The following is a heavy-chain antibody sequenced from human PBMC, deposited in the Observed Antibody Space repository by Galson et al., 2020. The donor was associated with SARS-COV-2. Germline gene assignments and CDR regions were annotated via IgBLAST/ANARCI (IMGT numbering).Heavy chain of an antibody. D-gene: IGHD3-3*01. CDR2: IKQDGSEK. CDR1: GFTFSSYW. CDR3: ARKDINFWSGYPGYYFDY. J-gene: IGHJ4*02. V-gene: IGHV3-7*03. Sequence: GGSLRLSCAASGFTFSSYWMSWVRQAPGKGLEWVANIKQDGSEKYYVDSVKGRFTISRDNAKNLLYLQMNSLRAEDTAVYYCARKDINFWSGYPGYYFDYWGQGTLVTVSS.